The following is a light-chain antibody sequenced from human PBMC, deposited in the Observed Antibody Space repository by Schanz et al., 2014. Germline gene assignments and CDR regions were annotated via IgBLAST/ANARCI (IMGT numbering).Light chain of an antibody. CDR3: QQGSTWPIT. Sequence: ENVVTQSPGTLSLSPGERATLSCRASQSVRSSYLAWYQQKPGQAPRLLIYGASSRATGIPDRFSGSGSGTDFTLTISRLEPEDLAVYYCQQGSTWPITFGGGTKVEIK. V-gene: IGKV3D-20*02. J-gene: IGKJ4*01. CDR1: QSVRSSY. CDR2: GAS.